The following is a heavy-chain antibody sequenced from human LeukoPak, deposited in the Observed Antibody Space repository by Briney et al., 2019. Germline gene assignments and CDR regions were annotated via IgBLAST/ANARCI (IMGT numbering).Heavy chain of an antibody. CDR2: ISSSGSTI. CDR1: GFTFSSYE. CDR3: ARDWVHDAFDI. J-gene: IGHJ3*02. D-gene: IGHD3-16*01. Sequence: GGSLRLSCAASGFTFSSYEMNWVRQAPGKGLEWVSYISSSGSTIYYADSVKGRFTISRDNAKNSLYLQMNSLRAEDTAVYYCARDWVHDAFDIWGRGTMVTVSS. V-gene: IGHV3-48*03.